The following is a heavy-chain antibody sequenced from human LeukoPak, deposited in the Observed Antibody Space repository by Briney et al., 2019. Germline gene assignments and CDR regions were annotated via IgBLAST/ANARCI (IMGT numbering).Heavy chain of an antibody. CDR3: ARDHGVIGTRGGRIYGMDV. CDR2: INPSGGST. CDR1: GYTFTSYY. Sequence: ASVKVSCKASGYTFTSYYMHWVRQAPGQGLGWMGIINPSGGSTSYAQKFQGRVTMTRDTSTSTVYMELSSLRSEDTAVYYCARDHGVIGTRGGRIYGMDVWGQGTTVTVSS. J-gene: IGHJ6*02. D-gene: IGHD3-10*01. V-gene: IGHV1-46*01.